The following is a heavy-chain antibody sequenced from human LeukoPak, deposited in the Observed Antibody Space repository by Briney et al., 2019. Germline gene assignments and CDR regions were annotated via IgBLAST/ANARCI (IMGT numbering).Heavy chain of an antibody. CDR1: GYSFTRYY. Sequence: GSSVAVSCKASGYSFTRYYMHWVRQAPAHGLEWMGLINPNSGGTNYAQKFQGRVTMNRGTSISTAYMELSRLRSDDTAVYYCASSTKDSGWEFDYWGQGTLVTVSS. CDR2: INPNSGGT. J-gene: IGHJ4*02. D-gene: IGHD6-19*01. V-gene: IGHV1-2*02. CDR3: ASSTKDSGWEFDY.